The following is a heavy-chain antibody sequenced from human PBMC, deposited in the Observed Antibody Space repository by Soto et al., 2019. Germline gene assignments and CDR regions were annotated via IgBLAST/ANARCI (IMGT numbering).Heavy chain of an antibody. D-gene: IGHD3-16*01. CDR3: VRDGYCPDNRCTRGSGWFDP. CDR2: ISIYGGNT. J-gene: IGHJ5*02. V-gene: IGHV1-18*01. Sequence: ASVKVSCKASGYTFTNFGISWVRQAPGQGLEWVGWISIYGGNTNNAQKFEGRVTMTADTSTNTAYMELRSLTSDDTAVYYCVRDGYCPDNRCTRGSGWFDPWGQGTLVTVSS. CDR1: GYTFTNFG.